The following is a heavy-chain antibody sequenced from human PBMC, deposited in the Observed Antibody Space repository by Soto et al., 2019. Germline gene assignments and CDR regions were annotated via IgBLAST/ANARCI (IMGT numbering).Heavy chain of an antibody. V-gene: IGHV1-69*13. CDR3: ARGGVSSYGYSACDY. J-gene: IGHJ4*02. D-gene: IGHD5-18*01. Sequence: QVQLVQSGAEVKKPGASVKVSCKASGYTFTSYGISWVRQAPGQGLEWMGGIIPIFGTANYAQKFQGRVTITADESTSTAYMELSSLRSEDTAVYYCARGGVSSYGYSACDYWGQGTLVTVSS. CDR2: IIPIFGTA. CDR1: GYTFTSYG.